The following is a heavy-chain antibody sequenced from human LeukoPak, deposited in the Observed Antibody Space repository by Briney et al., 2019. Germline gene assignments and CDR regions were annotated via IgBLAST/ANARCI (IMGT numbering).Heavy chain of an antibody. CDR1: GGSISSSSYY. D-gene: IGHD3-10*01. CDR2: IYYSGST. CDR3: ARGRYYYGLGSYGWFDP. J-gene: IGHJ5*02. V-gene: IGHV4-39*07. Sequence: PSETLSLTCTVSGGSISSSSYYWGWIRQPPGKGLEWIGSIYYSGSTNYNPSLKSRVTISVDPSKNQFSLKLTSVTAADTAVYYCARGRYYYGLGSYGWFDPWGQGTLVTVSS.